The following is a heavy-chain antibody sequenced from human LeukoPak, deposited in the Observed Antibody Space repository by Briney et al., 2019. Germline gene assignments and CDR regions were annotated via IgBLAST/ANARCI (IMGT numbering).Heavy chain of an antibody. Sequence: SETLSLTCTVSGGSISSSSYYWGWIRQPPGKGLEWIGSIYYSGSTYYNPSLKSRVTISVDTSKNQFSLKLSSVTAADTAVYYCARHLIYYDSSGPFDYWGQGTLVTVSS. CDR2: IYYSGST. D-gene: IGHD3-22*01. V-gene: IGHV4-39*01. J-gene: IGHJ4*02. CDR1: GGSISSSSYY. CDR3: ARHLIYYDSSGPFDY.